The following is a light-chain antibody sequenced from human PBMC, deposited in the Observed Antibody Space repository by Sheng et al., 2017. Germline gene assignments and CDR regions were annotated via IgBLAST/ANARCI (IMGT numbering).Light chain of an antibody. V-gene: IGKV3-20*01. CDR1: QRVSSDY. CDR3: QQYGGSRT. J-gene: IGKJ1*01. Sequence: EIVLTQSPGTLSLSPGERATLSCRASQRVSSDYLAWYQQKPGQAPRLLIYDASKRATGIPDRFSGSGSGTDFTLTISRLELEDLAVYYCQQYGGSRTFGQGTKVEI. CDR2: DAS.